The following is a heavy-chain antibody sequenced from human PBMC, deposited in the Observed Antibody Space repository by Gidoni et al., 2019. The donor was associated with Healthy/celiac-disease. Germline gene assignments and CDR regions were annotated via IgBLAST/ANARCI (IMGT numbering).Heavy chain of an antibody. V-gene: IGHV3-74*01. CDR3: ARVAWRGVGWGYYN. Sequence: EVQLVESWGGLVQPGGSLRLSCAASGFTFSTYWMHWVRQAPGKGLVWVSRINSDGSTTSYADSVKGRFAISRDNAKNTLYLQMNSLRAEDTAVYYCARVAWRGVGWGYYNWGQGTLVTVSS. D-gene: IGHD3-22*01. CDR1: GFTFSTYW. J-gene: IGHJ4*02. CDR2: INSDGSTT.